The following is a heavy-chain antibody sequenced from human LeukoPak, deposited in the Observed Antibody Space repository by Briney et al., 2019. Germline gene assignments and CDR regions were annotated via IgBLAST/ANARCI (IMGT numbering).Heavy chain of an antibody. CDR1: GFTFSSYG. D-gene: IGHD3-22*01. CDR3: ARGYYYDSSGYDF. Sequence: GGSLRLSCAASGFTFSSYGMHWVRQAPGQRLEWMGWINAGNGNTKYSQEFQGRVTITRDTSASTAYMELSSLRSEDMAVYYCARGYYYDSSGYDFWGQGTLVTVSS. V-gene: IGHV1-3*03. CDR2: INAGNGNT. J-gene: IGHJ4*02.